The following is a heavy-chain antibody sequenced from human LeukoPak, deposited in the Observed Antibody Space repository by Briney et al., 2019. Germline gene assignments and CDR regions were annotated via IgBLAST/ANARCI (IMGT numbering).Heavy chain of an antibody. V-gene: IGHV3-7*03. CDR2: IKQDGSEK. D-gene: IGHD3-16*01. CDR3: ARDGFGAGSN. J-gene: IGHJ4*02. Sequence: GGSLRLSCAASGLTFSNYWMDWVRQAPGKGLEWVANIKQDGSEKNYVDSVKGRFIISRDNAKNSLYLQMNTLRADDTAVYYCARDGFGAGSNWGQGTLVTVSS. CDR1: GLTFSNYW.